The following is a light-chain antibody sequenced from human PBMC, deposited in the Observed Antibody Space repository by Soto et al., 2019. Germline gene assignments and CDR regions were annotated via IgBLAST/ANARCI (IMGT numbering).Light chain of an antibody. CDR2: DAS. Sequence: DSQMTQSPSTLSASVGDRVTITCRASQTMSTWLAWYQQKPGKAPKLLIYDASSLRSGVPSRFSGSGSGTEFTLTINSLQPDDFATYYCQRYDGYFGHGTKLEIK. CDR3: QRYDGY. CDR1: QTMSTW. V-gene: IGKV1-5*01. J-gene: IGKJ2*01.